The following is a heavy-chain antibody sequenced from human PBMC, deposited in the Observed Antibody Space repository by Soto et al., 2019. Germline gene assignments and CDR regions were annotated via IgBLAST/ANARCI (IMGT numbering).Heavy chain of an antibody. Sequence: PSETLSLTCAVSGGSISSGGYSWSWIRQPPGKGLEWIGYIYHSGSTYYNPSLKSRVTISVDRSKNQFSLKLSSVTAADTAVYYCARAKLRDPAGFDPWGQGTLVTVSS. CDR1: GGSISSGGYS. CDR3: ARAKLRDPAGFDP. J-gene: IGHJ5*02. D-gene: IGHD3-10*01. V-gene: IGHV4-30-2*01. CDR2: IYHSGST.